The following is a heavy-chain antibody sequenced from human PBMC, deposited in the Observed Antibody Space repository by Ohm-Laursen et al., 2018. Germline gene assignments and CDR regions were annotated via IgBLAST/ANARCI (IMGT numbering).Heavy chain of an antibody. CDR1: GGSISSNDYY. J-gene: IGHJ6*02. D-gene: IGHD3-10*01. CDR2: VHFSGIT. CDR3: ARMPTDYGSGSPGRYGMDV. Sequence: SDTLSLTCSVSGGSISSNDYYWGWTRQPPGKGLEWIGSVHFSGITYYNPSLKSRLTIPVATSKNQFSLKPSSVTAADTAVYYCARMPTDYGSGSPGRYGMDVWGQGTTVTVSS. V-gene: IGHV4-39*01.